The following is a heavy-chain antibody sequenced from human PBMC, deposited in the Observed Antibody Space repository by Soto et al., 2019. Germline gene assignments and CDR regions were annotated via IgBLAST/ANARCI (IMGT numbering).Heavy chain of an antibody. D-gene: IGHD1-7*01. Sequence: ESGGGVVQPGRSLRLSCAASGFTFSSYAMHWVRQAPGKGLEWVAVISYDGSNKYYADSVKGRFTISRDNSKNTLYLQMNSLRAEDTAVYYCARDLASGTDDRAYGMDVWGQGTTVTVSS. CDR3: ARDLASGTDDRAYGMDV. CDR2: ISYDGSNK. CDR1: GFTFSSYA. J-gene: IGHJ6*02. V-gene: IGHV3-30-3*01.